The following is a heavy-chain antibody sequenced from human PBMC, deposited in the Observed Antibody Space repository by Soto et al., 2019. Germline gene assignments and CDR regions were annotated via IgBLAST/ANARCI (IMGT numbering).Heavy chain of an antibody. V-gene: IGHV3-23*01. CDR3: AKVLNDYGNYSPYGMYV. J-gene: IGHJ6*02. Sequence: GGSLRLSCAASGFTFSSYAMSWVRQAPGKGLEWVSAISGSGGSTYYADSVKGRFTISRDNSKNTLYLQMNSLRAEDTAVYYCAKVLNDYGNYSPYGMYVWGQGSTVTVS. CDR1: GFTFSSYA. D-gene: IGHD4-17*01. CDR2: ISGSGGST.